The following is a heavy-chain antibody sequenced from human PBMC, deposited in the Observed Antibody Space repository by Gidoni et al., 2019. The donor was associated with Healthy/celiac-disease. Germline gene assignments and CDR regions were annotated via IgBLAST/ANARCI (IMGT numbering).Heavy chain of an antibody. CDR3: ARGARYCSGGSCSEGWFDP. CDR1: GGTFRSYA. CDR2: IIPIFGTA. J-gene: IGHJ5*02. Sequence: QLQLVQSGAEVKKPGSSVKVSCKASGGTFRSYAISWVRQAPGQGLEWMGGIIPIFGTANYAQKFQGRVTITADESTSTAYMELSSLRSEDTAVYYCARGARYCSGGSCSEGWFDPWGQGTLVTVSS. V-gene: IGHV1-69*01. D-gene: IGHD2-15*01.